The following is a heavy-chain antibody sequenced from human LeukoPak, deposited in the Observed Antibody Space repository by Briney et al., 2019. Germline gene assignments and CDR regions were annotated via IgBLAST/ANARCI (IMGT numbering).Heavy chain of an antibody. Sequence: PGGSLRLSCAASGFTFSSYAMSWVRQAPGKGLEWVSAISGSGGSTYYADSVKGRFTISRDNSKNTLYLQMNSLRAEDTAVYYCAKMPPYYYGSGTQFGYWGQGTLVTVSS. CDR3: AKMPPYYYGSGTQFGY. J-gene: IGHJ4*02. D-gene: IGHD3-10*01. CDR1: GFTFSSYA. CDR2: ISGSGGST. V-gene: IGHV3-23*01.